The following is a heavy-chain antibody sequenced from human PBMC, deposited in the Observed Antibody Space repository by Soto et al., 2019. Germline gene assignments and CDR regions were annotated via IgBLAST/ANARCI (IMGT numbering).Heavy chain of an antibody. Sequence: SETLSLTCSVSGAALNSGNYYGSWIRQVPGKGLEWIGHIYVTGAVDYNPSLRDRITISQDTSERQFSLNLRLVTAADTAVYYCARLRIATNNYKWFHPWGQGTLVTVSS. J-gene: IGHJ5*02. D-gene: IGHD2-21*01. CDR1: GAALNSGNYY. V-gene: IGHV4-31*03. CDR3: ARLRIATNNYKWFHP. CDR2: IYVTGAV.